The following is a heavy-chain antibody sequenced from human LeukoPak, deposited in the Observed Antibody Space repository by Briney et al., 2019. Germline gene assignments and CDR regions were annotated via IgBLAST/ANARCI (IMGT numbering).Heavy chain of an antibody. V-gene: IGHV4-59*01. Sequence: SETLSLTCTVSGGSISSYYWSWIRQPPGKGLEWIGYNYYSGSTNYNPSLKSRVTISVDTSKTQFSLKLSSVTAADTAVYYCARAKTKYYFDYWGQGTLVTVSS. CDR2: NYYSGST. D-gene: IGHD1-1*01. CDR3: ARAKTKYYFDY. CDR1: GGSISSYY. J-gene: IGHJ4*02.